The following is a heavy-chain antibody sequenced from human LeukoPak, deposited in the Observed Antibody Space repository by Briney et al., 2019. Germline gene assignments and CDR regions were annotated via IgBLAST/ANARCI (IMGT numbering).Heavy chain of an antibody. CDR3: ARDKWNGGRPNNWFDP. Sequence: GASVKVSCKASGYNVNSCYMHWVRQAPGQGLEWMAIINPSTGSTDYAQKFQGRVTVTRDMSTSTVYMELSSLRSEDTAVYYCARDKWNGGRPNNWFDPWGQGTLVTVSS. J-gene: IGHJ5*02. CDR1: GYNVNSCY. CDR2: INPSTGST. D-gene: IGHD1-20*01. V-gene: IGHV1-46*02.